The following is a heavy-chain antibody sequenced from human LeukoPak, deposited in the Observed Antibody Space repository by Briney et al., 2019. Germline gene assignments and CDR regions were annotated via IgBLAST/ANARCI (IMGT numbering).Heavy chain of an antibody. J-gene: IGHJ6*03. CDR2: ISGSGGST. V-gene: IGHV3-23*01. D-gene: IGHD3-22*01. CDR1: GFTFSSYG. CDR3: AKYEANYYDSSGYYYYYYYYMDV. Sequence: GGSLRLSCAASGFTFSSYGMSWVRQAPGKGLEWVSAISGSGGSTYYADSVKGRFTISRDNSKNTLYLQMNSLRVEDTAVYYCAKYEANYYDSSGYYYYYYYYMDVWGKGTTVTISS.